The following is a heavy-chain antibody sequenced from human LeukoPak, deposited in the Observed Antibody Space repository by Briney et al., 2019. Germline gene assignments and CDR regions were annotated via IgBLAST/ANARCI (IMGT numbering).Heavy chain of an antibody. D-gene: IGHD3-22*01. CDR2: ITTRSTSI. CDR3: ARDGPSSGYYYGGRIFSYFDV. Sequence: GGSLRLSCAASGVTLSTYGMYWVRQAPGKGLEWVSSITTRSTSIYYADSVKGRFTISRDNAKNSLYLQMNSLRAEDTAVYYCARDGPSSGYYYGGRIFSYFDVGGQGTMVTVSS. J-gene: IGHJ3*01. V-gene: IGHV3-21*01. CDR1: GVTLSTYG.